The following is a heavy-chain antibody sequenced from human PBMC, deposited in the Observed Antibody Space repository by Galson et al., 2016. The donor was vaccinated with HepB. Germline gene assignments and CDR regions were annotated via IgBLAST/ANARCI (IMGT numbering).Heavy chain of an antibody. Sequence: SLRLSCAASGFMFNRYWMSWVRQAPGKGLEWVANIKPDESEEKYVDSVKGRLTISRDNAKNSLFLEMNSLRADDTAVYYCVGYAVDTALDHWGQGTLVTISS. CDR2: IKPDESEE. D-gene: IGHD5-18*01. CDR3: VGYAVDTALDH. CDR1: GFMFNRYW. J-gene: IGHJ1*01. V-gene: IGHV3-7*03.